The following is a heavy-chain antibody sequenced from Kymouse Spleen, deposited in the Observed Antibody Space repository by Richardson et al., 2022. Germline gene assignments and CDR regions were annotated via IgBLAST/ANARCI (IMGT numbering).Heavy chain of an antibody. J-gene: IGHJ4*02. CDR3: ARGGYGSGSPFDY. D-gene: IGHD3-10*01. CDR1: GGSFSGYY. V-gene: IGHV4-34*01. Sequence: QVQLQQWGAGLLKPSETLSLTCAVYGGSFSGYYWSWIRQPPGKGLEWIGEINHSGSTNYNPSLKSRVTISVDTSKNQFSLKLSSVTAADTAVYYCARGGYGSGSPFDYWGQGTLVTVSS. CDR2: INHSGST.